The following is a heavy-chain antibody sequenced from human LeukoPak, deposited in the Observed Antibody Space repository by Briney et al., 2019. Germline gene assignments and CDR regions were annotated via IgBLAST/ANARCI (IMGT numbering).Heavy chain of an antibody. CDR2: FDPYNGGI. V-gene: IGHV1-2*06. Sequence: AASVKVSCKGSGYTFTDYYMHWVRQAPGQGLEWMGRFDPYNGGISYAQKFQGRVTITRDTSVSTDYMELSSLTSDDTAMYYCAGGGGSYGDVWGQGTMVAVSS. CDR1: GYTFTDYY. CDR3: AGGGGSYGDV. J-gene: IGHJ3*01. D-gene: IGHD1-26*01.